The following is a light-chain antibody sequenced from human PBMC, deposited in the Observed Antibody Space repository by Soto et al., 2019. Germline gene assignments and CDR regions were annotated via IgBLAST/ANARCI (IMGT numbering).Light chain of an antibody. J-gene: IGLJ1*01. CDR3: NSYTTLSNRV. Sequence: ALAQPASVSGSPGQSITISCTGTSSDIGAYNYVSWYQQHPGKAPKLLIYEVTNRPSGVSDRFSGSKSGNTASLTISGLQAEDEANYYCNSYTTLSNRVFGTGTKV. CDR2: EVT. CDR1: SSDIGAYNY. V-gene: IGLV2-14*01.